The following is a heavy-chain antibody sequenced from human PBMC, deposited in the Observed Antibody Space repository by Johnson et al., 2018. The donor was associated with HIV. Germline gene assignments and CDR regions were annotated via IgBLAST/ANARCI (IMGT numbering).Heavy chain of an antibody. J-gene: IGHJ3*02. V-gene: IGHV3-30-3*01. CDR3: AKGGSSSMAFDI. Sequence: QMMLVESGGGVVQPGRSLRLSCAASGFTFSSYAMHWVRQAPGKGLEWVAVISYDGSNKYYADSVKGRFTISRDNSKNTLYLQMNSLRAEDTAVYYCAKGGSSSMAFDIWGQGTMVTVSS. D-gene: IGHD6-6*01. CDR2: ISYDGSNK. CDR1: GFTFSSYA.